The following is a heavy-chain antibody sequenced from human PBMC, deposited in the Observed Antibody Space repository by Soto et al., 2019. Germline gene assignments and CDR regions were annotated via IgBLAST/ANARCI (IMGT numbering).Heavy chain of an antibody. D-gene: IGHD3-3*01. CDR1: GFTFSSYG. CDR3: AKGETYYDFWSGYASTLNWFDP. CDR2: ISYDGSNK. Sequence: PGGSLRLSCAASGFTFSSYGMHWVRQAPGKGLEWVAVISYDGSNKYYADSVKGRFTISRDNSKNTLYLQMNSLRAEDTAVYYCAKGETYYDFWSGYASTLNWFDPWGQGTLVTVSS. V-gene: IGHV3-30*18. J-gene: IGHJ5*02.